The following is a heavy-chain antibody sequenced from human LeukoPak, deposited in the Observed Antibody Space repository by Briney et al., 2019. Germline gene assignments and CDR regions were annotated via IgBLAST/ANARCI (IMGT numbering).Heavy chain of an antibody. CDR1: GGSIRNSNYF. J-gene: IGHJ4*02. CDR2: ISYTGSA. CDR3: ARDSSGYYYVGIDY. Sequence: SETLSLTCSVSGGSIRNSNYFWAWIRQPPGKGLEWIGVISYTGSAYYNPSLKSRVTISVDTSKNQFSLKLSSVTAADTAVYYCARDSSGYYYVGIDYWGQGTLVTVPS. D-gene: IGHD3-22*01. V-gene: IGHV4-39*07.